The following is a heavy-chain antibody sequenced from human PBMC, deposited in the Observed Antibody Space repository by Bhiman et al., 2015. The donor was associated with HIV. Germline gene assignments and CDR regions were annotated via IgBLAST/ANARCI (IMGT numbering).Heavy chain of an antibody. V-gene: IGHV3-11*04. Sequence: QVQLVESGGGLVKSGGSLRLSCAASGFTFSDYYMSWIRQAPGRGLEWVSYISRSSNTIYYADSVRGRFTISRDNAKNSLYLQMNSLRAEDTAVYYCASGSGSVNFDYWGQGTLVTVSS. CDR2: ISRSSNTI. CDR1: GFTFSDYY. J-gene: IGHJ4*02. CDR3: ASGSGSVNFDY. D-gene: IGHD3-10*01.